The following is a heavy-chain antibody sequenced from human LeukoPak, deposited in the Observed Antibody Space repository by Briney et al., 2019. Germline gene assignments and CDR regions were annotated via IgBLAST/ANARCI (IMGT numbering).Heavy chain of an antibody. CDR2: ISGSGGST. Sequence: GGSLRLSCAASGFTFSSYGMSWVRQAPGKGLEWVSAISGSGGSTYYADSVKGRFTISRDNAKNSLYLQMNSLRGEDTAVYYCARIRLRAFDIWGQGTMVTVSS. CDR1: GFTFSSYG. CDR3: ARIRLRAFDI. D-gene: IGHD3-16*01. V-gene: IGHV3-23*01. J-gene: IGHJ3*02.